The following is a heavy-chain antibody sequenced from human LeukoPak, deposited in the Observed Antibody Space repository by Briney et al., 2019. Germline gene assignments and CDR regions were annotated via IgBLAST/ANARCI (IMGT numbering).Heavy chain of an antibody. J-gene: IGHJ4*02. CDR2: ISAYNGNT. CDR1: GYTFTSYG. V-gene: IGHV1-18*01. D-gene: IGHD5-24*01. CDR3: ARDLGDPDGYPLTPHFDY. Sequence: GASVKVSCKASGYTFTSYGISWVRQAPGQGLEWMGWISAYNGNTNYAQKLQGRVTMTTDTSTSTAYMELRSLRSDDTAVYYCARDLGDPDGYPLTPHFDYWGQGTLVTVSS.